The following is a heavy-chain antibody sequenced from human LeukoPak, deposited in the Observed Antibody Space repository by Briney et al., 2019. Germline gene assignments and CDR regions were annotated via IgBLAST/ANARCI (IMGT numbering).Heavy chain of an antibody. Sequence: GGSLRLSCAASGFTFNNSGMHWVRQAPGKGLEWVAFIRYDGSNKYYADSVKGRFTISRDNSKNTLYLQMNSLRAEDTAVYYCANSAKVVPAAISYYYYYMDVWGKGTTVTVSS. CDR1: GFTFNNSG. CDR2: IRYDGSNK. J-gene: IGHJ6*03. D-gene: IGHD2-2*01. CDR3: ANSAKVVPAAISYYYYYMDV. V-gene: IGHV3-30*02.